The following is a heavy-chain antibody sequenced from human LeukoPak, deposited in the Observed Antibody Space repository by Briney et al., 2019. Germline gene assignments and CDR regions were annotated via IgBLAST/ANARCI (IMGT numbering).Heavy chain of an antibody. CDR3: ARHPLDSSGWYRHATFWDY. V-gene: IGHV4-39*01. CDR2: IYYSGST. D-gene: IGHD6-19*01. CDR1: GGSISSSSYY. Sequence: SETLSLTCTVSGGSISSSSYYWGWIRQPPGKGLEWIGSIYYSGSTYYNPSLKSRVTISVDTSKNQFSLKLSSVTAADTAVYYCARHPLDSSGWYRHATFWDYWGQGTLVTVSS. J-gene: IGHJ4*02.